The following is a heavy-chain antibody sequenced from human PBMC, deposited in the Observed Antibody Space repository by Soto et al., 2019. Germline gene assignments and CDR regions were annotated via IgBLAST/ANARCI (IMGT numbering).Heavy chain of an antibody. J-gene: IGHJ4*02. Sequence: PGGSLRLSCAASGFTFSSHDMHWVRQAPGKGLEWVADISYDGSNKYYVDSVEGRFTISRDNSKNTLYLQMNSLRAEDTAVYYCVRHKDYSLDYWGQGTLVTVSS. CDR2: ISYDGSNK. CDR3: VRHKDYSLDY. D-gene: IGHD2-15*01. V-gene: IGHV3-33*01. CDR1: GFTFSSHD.